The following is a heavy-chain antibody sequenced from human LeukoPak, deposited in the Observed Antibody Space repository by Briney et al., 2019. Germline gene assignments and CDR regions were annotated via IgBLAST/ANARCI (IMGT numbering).Heavy chain of an antibody. CDR1: GFSSSDYY. Sequence: GGSLRLSCAASGFSSSDYYMSWIRQPPGKGLEWVSYISSSGSTIYYADSVKGRFTISRDNAKNSLYLQMNSLRAEDTAVYYCARAFSDGMDVWGQGTTVTVSS. V-gene: IGHV3-11*04. J-gene: IGHJ6*02. CDR2: ISSSGSTI. CDR3: ARAFSDGMDV.